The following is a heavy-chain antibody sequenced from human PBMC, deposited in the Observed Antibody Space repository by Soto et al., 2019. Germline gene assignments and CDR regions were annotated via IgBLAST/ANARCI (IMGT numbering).Heavy chain of an antibody. J-gene: IGHJ6*02. CDR2: IKQDGTEK. D-gene: IGHD1-26*01. V-gene: IGHV3-7*01. Sequence: GGSLRLSCAASGFTFSTYLMSWVRRTPGKGLEWVANIKQDGTEKYYVDSVRGRLTVSRDNAKSSLYLQMNSLRVEDTAVYYCTTSPHRDSERVFVWGQGTTVTVSS. CDR3: TTSPHRDSERVFV. CDR1: GFTFSTYL.